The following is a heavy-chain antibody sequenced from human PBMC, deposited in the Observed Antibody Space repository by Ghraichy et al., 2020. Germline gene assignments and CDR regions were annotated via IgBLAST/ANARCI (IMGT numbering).Heavy chain of an antibody. Sequence: SQTLSLTCTVSGGSISSTSYYWGWIRQPPGKGLEWIGSIYYSGSTYYNSSLKSRVTISVDTSKNQFSLKLSPVTAADTAVFYCARASGSYYADFDYWGQGTLVTVSS. J-gene: IGHJ4*02. CDR3: ARASGSYYADFDY. CDR2: IYYSGST. D-gene: IGHD1-26*01. CDR1: GGSISSTSYY. V-gene: IGHV4-39*01.